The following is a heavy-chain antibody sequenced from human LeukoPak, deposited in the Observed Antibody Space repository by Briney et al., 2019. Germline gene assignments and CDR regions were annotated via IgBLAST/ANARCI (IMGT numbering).Heavy chain of an antibody. Sequence: GGSLRLSCAASGFTFSRFRMHWVRQAPGKGLEWEAVIWFDGSSTYYADSVKGRFTISRDNSKNMLYLQMNSLRVEDTGVYFCARDSAPYCGGDCYFDYWGHGTLVTVPS. J-gene: IGHJ4*01. CDR1: GFTFSRFR. CDR3: ARDSAPYCGGDCYFDY. V-gene: IGHV3-33*01. D-gene: IGHD2-21*02. CDR2: IWFDGSST.